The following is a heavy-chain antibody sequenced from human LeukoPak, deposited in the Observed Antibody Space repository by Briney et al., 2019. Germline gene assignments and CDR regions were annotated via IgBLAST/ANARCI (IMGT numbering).Heavy chain of an antibody. CDR2: IDYSGST. Sequence: PSETLSLTCTVSGGSISTYYWSWIRQPPGKGLEWIGYIDYSGSTNYNPSLKSRVTISVDTSKSQFSLKLSSVTAADTAVYYCARDRRRELLHAFDIWGQGTMVTVSS. J-gene: IGHJ3*02. CDR3: ARDRRRELLHAFDI. D-gene: IGHD1-26*01. CDR1: GGSISTYY. V-gene: IGHV4-59*01.